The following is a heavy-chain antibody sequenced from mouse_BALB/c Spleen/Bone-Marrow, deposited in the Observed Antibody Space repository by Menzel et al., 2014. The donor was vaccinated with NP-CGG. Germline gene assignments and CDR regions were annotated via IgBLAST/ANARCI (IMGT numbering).Heavy chain of an antibody. CDR1: GYTFSSFW. V-gene: IGHV1-9*01. CDR2: ILPGSDST. D-gene: IGHD2-12*01. CDR3: ARGDRYDGRFRY. J-gene: IGHJ2*01. Sequence: QVQLKDSGAELMKPGASVKISCKATGYTFSSFWIEWVKQRPGHGLEWIGEILPGSDSTNYNEKVKGKATFTADTSSNTANMQLSSLTSADSAVYYCARGDRYDGRFRYWGQGTTLTVSS.